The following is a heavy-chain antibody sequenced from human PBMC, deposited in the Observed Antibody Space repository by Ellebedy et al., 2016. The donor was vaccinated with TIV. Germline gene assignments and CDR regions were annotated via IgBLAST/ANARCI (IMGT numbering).Heavy chain of an antibody. CDR2: ISAYNGFT. Sequence: ASVKVSXKTSGYTFNAYHIHWVRQAPGHGLEWIGWISAYNGFTRYPQKFQDRVTMTTDTSTSTAYMELRSLRSDDTAVYYCARNNPYYYDISGYNAYWGQGTLVTVSS. D-gene: IGHD3-22*01. J-gene: IGHJ4*02. CDR1: GYTFNAYH. V-gene: IGHV1-18*01. CDR3: ARNNPYYYDISGYNAY.